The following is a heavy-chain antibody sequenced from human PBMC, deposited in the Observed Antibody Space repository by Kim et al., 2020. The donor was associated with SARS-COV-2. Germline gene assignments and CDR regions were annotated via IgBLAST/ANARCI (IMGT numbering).Heavy chain of an antibody. CDR1: GFTFSSYG. Sequence: GGSLRLSCAASGFTFSSYGMHWVRQAPGKGLEWVAVISYDGSNKYYADSVKGRFTISRDNSKNTLYLQMNSLRAEDTAVYYCAKDTTTVVNRRKGLFDYWGHGTLLTVSS. CDR3: AKDTTTVVNRRKGLFDY. D-gene: IGHD4-17*01. J-gene: IGHJ4*01. CDR2: ISYDGSNK. V-gene: IGHV3-30*18.